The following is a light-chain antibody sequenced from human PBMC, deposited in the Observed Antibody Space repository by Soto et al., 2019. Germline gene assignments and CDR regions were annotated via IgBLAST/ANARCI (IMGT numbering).Light chain of an antibody. CDR1: SGAASTNYY. Sequence: QTVVTQPASVSGSPGGTVTLTCGLSSGAASTNYYPSWYQQHPGQAPRTLIYSTNTRSSGVPDRFSGSILGNKAALTITCAQADDEADYYFVMYIGSGIVVFGGGTKLTVL. V-gene: IGLV8-61*01. CDR2: STN. CDR3: VMYIGSGIVV. J-gene: IGLJ2*01.